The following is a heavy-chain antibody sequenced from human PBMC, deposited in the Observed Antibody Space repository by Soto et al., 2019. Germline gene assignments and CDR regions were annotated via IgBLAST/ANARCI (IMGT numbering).Heavy chain of an antibody. J-gene: IGHJ4*02. Sequence: QVQLVESGGGVVQPGRSLRLSCAASGFTFSNYAMHWVRQAPGKGLGWVSVIWYDGSNKYYADSVKGRFTISRDNSKSTLYLQMNSLRAEDTAVYYCAREDPSSFVYGWGQGTLVTVSS. D-gene: IGHD5-18*01. CDR2: IWYDGSNK. CDR3: AREDPSSFVYG. V-gene: IGHV3-33*01. CDR1: GFTFSNYA.